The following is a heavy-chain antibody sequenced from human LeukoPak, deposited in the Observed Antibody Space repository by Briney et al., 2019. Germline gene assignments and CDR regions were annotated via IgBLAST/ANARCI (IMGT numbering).Heavy chain of an antibody. V-gene: IGHV3-64*01. CDR3: AKDRSAAGTEFDP. CDR2: ISSNGGST. J-gene: IGHJ5*02. CDR1: GFTFSSYA. Sequence: GGSLRLSCAASGFTFSSYAMHWVRQAPWKGLEYVSAISSNGGSTYYANSVKGRFTISRDNSKNTLYLQMNSLRAEDTAVYYCAKDRSAAGTEFDPWGQGTLVTVSS. D-gene: IGHD6-13*01.